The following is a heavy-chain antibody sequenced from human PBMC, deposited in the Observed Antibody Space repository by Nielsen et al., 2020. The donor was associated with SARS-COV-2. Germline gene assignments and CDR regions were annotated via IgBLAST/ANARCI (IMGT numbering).Heavy chain of an antibody. V-gene: IGHV3-33*08. CDR2: IWYDGSNK. CDR3: ARESSIPQVGAFDY. J-gene: IGHJ4*02. Sequence: LSLTCTVSGGSISSGDYYMSWIRQAPGKGLEWVAVIWYDGSNKYYADSVKGRFTISRDNSKNTLYLQMNSLRAEDTAVYYCARESSIPQVGAFDYWGQGTLVTVSS. D-gene: IGHD1-26*01. CDR1: GGSISSGDYY.